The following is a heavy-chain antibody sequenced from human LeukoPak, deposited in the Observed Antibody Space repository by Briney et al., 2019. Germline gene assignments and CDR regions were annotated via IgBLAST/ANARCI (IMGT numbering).Heavy chain of an antibody. V-gene: IGHV3-74*01. J-gene: IGHJ3*02. CDR2: INSDGSST. Sequence: PGGSLRLSCAASGFTFSSYWMHWVRQAPGKGLVWVSRINSDGSSTSYADSVKGRFTISRDNAKNTLYLQMNSLRAEDTAVYYCARDKKQLERRGAFDIWGQGTTVTVSS. CDR1: GFTFSSYW. D-gene: IGHD1-1*01. CDR3: ARDKKQLERRGAFDI.